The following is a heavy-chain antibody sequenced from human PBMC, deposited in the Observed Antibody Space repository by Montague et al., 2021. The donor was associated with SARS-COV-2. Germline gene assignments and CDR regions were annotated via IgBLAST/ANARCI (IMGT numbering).Heavy chain of an antibody. CDR3: APRGWELGAFDI. CDR2: ISSSGSTI. V-gene: IGHV3-48*03. CDR1: GFTFSSYE. J-gene: IGHJ3*02. Sequence: SLRLSCAASGFTFSSYEMNWVRQAPGKGLEWVSYISSSGSTIYYADPVKGRFTISRDNAKNSLYLQMNSLRAEDTAVYYCAPRGWELGAFDIWGQGTMVTVSS. D-gene: IGHD1-26*01.